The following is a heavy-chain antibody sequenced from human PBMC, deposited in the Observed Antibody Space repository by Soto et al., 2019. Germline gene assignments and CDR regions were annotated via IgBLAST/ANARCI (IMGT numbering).Heavy chain of an antibody. CDR2: VYATGTT. CDR3: VRDGSKTLRDWFDP. V-gene: IGHV4-4*07. Sequence: SETLSLTCSVSGGSISKFYWSWIRKTAGKGLEWMGRVYATGTTDYNPSLRSRVAMSVDISRKTFSLRLTSVTAADTGMYYCVRDGSKTLRDWFDPWGQGKLVTVPQ. D-gene: IGHD3-10*01. CDR1: GGSISKFY. J-gene: IGHJ5*02.